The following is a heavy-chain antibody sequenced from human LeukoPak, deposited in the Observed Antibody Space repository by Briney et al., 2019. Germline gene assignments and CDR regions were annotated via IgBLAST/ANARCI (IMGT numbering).Heavy chain of an antibody. Sequence: KPSETLSLTCAVYGGSFSDYYWNWIRQPPGKGLEWIGEINHSGSTNYNPSLKSRVTISVDTSKNQFSLKLSSVTAADTAVYYCARARYYYDSSGYSWYFDYWGQGTLVTVSS. D-gene: IGHD3-22*01. CDR2: INHSGST. V-gene: IGHV4-34*01. CDR1: GGSFSDYY. CDR3: ARARYYYDSSGYSWYFDY. J-gene: IGHJ4*02.